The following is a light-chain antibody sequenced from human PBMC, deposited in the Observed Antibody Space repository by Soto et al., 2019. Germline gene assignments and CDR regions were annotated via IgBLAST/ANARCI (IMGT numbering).Light chain of an antibody. CDR1: QGIKNW. Sequence: DIQITQSPSYVSASVVDRVTITCRASQGIKNWLAWYQQKPGKAPNLLIYTGSSLQSGVPSRFSGSGSGTDFTLTINSLQPEDFATYYCQQAASFPITFGQGTRLEIK. CDR3: QQAASFPIT. J-gene: IGKJ5*01. CDR2: TGS. V-gene: IGKV1-12*01.